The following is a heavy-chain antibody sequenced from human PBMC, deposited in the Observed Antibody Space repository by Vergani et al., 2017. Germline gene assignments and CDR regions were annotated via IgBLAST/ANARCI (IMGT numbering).Heavy chain of an antibody. Sequence: QVQLVESGGGVVQPGRSLRLSCAASGFIFSSYGIHWVRQAPGKGLEWVAVISYDGSYKYYADSVKGRFTISRDNPKNTLYLQMDSLRSEDTALYYCAKYLRDSTDGLPDSWGPGTLVIVSS. CDR1: GFIFSSYG. CDR3: AKYLRDSTDGLPDS. CDR2: ISYDGSYK. V-gene: IGHV3-30*18. J-gene: IGHJ4*02. D-gene: IGHD2-21*02.